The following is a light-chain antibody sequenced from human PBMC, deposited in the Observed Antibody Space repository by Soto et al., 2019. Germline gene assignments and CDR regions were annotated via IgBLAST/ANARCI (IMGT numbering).Light chain of an antibody. CDR3: QQYESSPTT. J-gene: IGKJ4*02. CDR2: GAS. V-gene: IGKV3-20*01. CDR1: QSVSSTY. Sequence: EIVLTQSPGTLSLSPGERATLSCRASQSVSSTYLAWYQQKPGQAPRLLIYGASSRATGIPDRFSGSGSGTDFPLTISRLEPEDCAVYYCQQYESSPTTFGGGTKVEIK.